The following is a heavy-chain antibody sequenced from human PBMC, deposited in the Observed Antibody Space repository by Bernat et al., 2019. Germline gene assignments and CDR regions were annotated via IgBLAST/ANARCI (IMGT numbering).Heavy chain of an antibody. V-gene: IGHV3-23*01. D-gene: IGHD3-10*01. CDR3: AKGLTYYYGGMDV. CDR1: GFTFSSYA. Sequence: EVQLLESGGGLVQPGGSLRLSCVASGFTFSSYAMSWVRQAPGKGLEWVSAISGGGGSTYYADSVKGRFTISRDNSKNTLYLQMNSLRAEDTAVYYCAKGLTYYYGGMDVWGQGTTVTVSS. J-gene: IGHJ6*02. CDR2: ISGGGGST.